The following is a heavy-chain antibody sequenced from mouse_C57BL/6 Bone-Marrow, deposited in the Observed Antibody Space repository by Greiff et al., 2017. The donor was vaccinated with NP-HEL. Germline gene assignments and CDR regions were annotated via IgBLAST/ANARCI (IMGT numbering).Heavy chain of an antibody. CDR3: ARRWLLRFYAMDY. J-gene: IGHJ4*01. CDR1: GYSFTSYY. CDR2: IYPGSGNT. V-gene: IGHV1-66*01. Sequence: QVQLKQSGPELVKPGASVKISCKASGYSFTSYYIHWVKQRPGQGLEWIGWIYPGSGNTKYNEKFKGKATLTADTSSSTAYMRLSSLTSEDSAVYYCARRWLLRFYAMDYWGQGTSVTVSS. D-gene: IGHD2-3*01.